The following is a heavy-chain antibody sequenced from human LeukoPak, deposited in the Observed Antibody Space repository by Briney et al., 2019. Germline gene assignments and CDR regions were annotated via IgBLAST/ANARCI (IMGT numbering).Heavy chain of an antibody. D-gene: IGHD5-24*01. V-gene: IGHV1-18*01. Sequence: ASVKVSCKATGYTFTDNGISWARQAPGEGLEWMGCISANSGKTNYAQRFQGRVTMNRETSSSTLYMELRTLGSDDTSVYFCARDNNYRFDYWGQGTLVSVTS. J-gene: IGHJ4*02. CDR1: GYTFTDNG. CDR2: ISANSGKT. CDR3: ARDNNYRFDY.